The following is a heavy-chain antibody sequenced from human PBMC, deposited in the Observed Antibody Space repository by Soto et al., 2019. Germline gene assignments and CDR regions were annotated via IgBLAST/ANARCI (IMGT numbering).Heavy chain of an antibody. J-gene: IGHJ4*02. D-gene: IGHD6-19*01. CDR2: ISSSSSYI. Sequence: PGGSLSLSCAASGFTFSSYSMNWVRQAPGKGLEWVSSISSSSSYIYYADSVKGRFTISRDNAKNTLYLQMNSLRAEDTAVYYCAVAVAGPTAIGYWGQGTLVTVSS. CDR3: AVAVAGPTAIGY. V-gene: IGHV3-21*01. CDR1: GFTFSSYS.